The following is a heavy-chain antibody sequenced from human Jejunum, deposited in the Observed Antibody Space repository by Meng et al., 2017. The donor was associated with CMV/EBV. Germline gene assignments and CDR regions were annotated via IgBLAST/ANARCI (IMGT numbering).Heavy chain of an antibody. CDR2: IYYSGST. CDR1: CGSISSYY. Sequence: CTVSCGSISSYYWNWIRQPPGKGLEWMGYIYYSGSTKYNPSLKSRVTISVDTSKNQISLKLSFVTAADTAVYYCARDGGGTGADYWGQGTLVTVSS. D-gene: IGHD3-16*01. V-gene: IGHV4-59*01. J-gene: IGHJ4*02. CDR3: ARDGGGTGADY.